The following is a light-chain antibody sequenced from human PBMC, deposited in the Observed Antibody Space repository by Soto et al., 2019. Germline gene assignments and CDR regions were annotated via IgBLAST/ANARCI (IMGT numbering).Light chain of an antibody. CDR1: QSVLYSSNNKNF. V-gene: IGKV4-1*01. CDR2: WAS. J-gene: IGKJ1*01. CDR3: QQYYSTLRT. Sequence: DIVMTQSPDSLAVSLGERATINCKSSQSVLYSSNNKNFLAWYQQKSGQPPKLLIYWASTRESGVHDRFSGSGSGTDFTLTISSLQAEDVAVYYCQQYYSTLRTFGQGTKVEIK.